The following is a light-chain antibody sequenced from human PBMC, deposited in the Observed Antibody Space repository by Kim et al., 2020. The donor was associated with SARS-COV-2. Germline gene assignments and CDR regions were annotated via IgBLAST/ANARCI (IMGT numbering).Light chain of an antibody. CDR1: QSVSSN. CDR3: QQYNNWPYT. Sequence: VTPGERATLSCRASQSVSSNLAWYQQKPGQAPRLLIYSASTRATGIPARFSGSGSGTEFTLTISSLQSEDFAVYYCQQYNNWPYTFGQGTKLEI. CDR2: SAS. J-gene: IGKJ2*01. V-gene: IGKV3-15*01.